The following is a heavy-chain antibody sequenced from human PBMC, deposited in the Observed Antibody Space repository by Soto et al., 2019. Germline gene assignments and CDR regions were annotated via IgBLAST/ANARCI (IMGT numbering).Heavy chain of an antibody. J-gene: IGHJ4*02. Sequence: QVQLVQSGAEVKKPGSSVKVSCKASGDTFTTNSLNWVRQAPGQGLEWMGGIIPVVGTTKYAQKYQDRVTITGDKSTNTAYMELSSLRSDDTVVYYCARGLLYATTYLDYWGQGTPVTVSS. D-gene: IGHD2-8*01. CDR2: IIPVVGTT. CDR3: ARGLLYATTYLDY. V-gene: IGHV1-69*06. CDR1: GDTFTTNS.